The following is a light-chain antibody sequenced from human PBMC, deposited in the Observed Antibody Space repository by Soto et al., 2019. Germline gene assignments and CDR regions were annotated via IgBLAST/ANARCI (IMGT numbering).Light chain of an antibody. Sequence: QSALTQPASVSGSPGQSITISCTGTSSDVGGYNYVSWYQQHPGKAPQLMVYDVSNRPSGVSNRFSASKSVNTASLTISGLQAEDEADYYCSSYTSSNTLVFGPGTKVTVL. V-gene: IGLV2-14*01. CDR2: DVS. CDR1: SSDVGGYNY. CDR3: SSYTSSNTLV. J-gene: IGLJ1*01.